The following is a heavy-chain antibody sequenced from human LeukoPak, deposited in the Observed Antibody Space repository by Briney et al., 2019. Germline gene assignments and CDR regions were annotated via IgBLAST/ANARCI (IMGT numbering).Heavy chain of an antibody. CDR2: INHSGST. J-gene: IGHJ2*01. V-gene: IGHV4-34*01. CDR3: ARVRDIVVVTKYWYFDL. Sequence: SETLCLTCAVYGGSFSGYYWSWIRQPPGKGLEWIGEINHSGSTNYNPSLKSRVTISVDTSKNQFSLKLSSVTAADTAVYYCARVRDIVVVTKYWYFDLWGRGTLVTVSS. CDR1: GGSFSGYY. D-gene: IGHD2-21*02.